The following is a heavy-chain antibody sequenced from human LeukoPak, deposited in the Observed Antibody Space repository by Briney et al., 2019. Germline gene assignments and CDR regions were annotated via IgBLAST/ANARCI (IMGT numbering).Heavy chain of an antibody. CDR3: AGYYSSIYGMDV. Sequence: SETLSLTCAVNGGSFSGYFWSWIRQPPGKGLEWIGEINHSGSTYYNASLKCRITISVDTSKRQFSLRMNSVTAADTAVYFCAGYYSSIYGMDVWGQGTSVTVSS. J-gene: IGHJ6*02. V-gene: IGHV4-34*01. D-gene: IGHD3-3*01. CDR2: INHSGST. CDR1: GGSFSGYF.